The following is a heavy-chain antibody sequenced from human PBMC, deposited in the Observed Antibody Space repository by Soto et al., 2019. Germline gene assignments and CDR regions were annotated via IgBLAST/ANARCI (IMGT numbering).Heavy chain of an antibody. CDR1: GFTISSYG. V-gene: IGHV3-30*18. CDR3: AKDYRVGWTYYFDY. D-gene: IGHD6-19*01. J-gene: IGHJ4*02. CDR2: ISYDGSNK. Sequence: QVQLVESGGGVVQPGRSLRLSCAASGFTISSYGMHWVRQAPGKGLEWVAVISYDGSNKYYADSVKGRFTISRDNSKNTLYLQMNSLRAEDTAVYYCAKDYRVGWTYYFDYWGQGTLVTVSS.